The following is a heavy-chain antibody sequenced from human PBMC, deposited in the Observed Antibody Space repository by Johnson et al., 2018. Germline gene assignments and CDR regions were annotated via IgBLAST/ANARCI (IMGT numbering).Heavy chain of an antibody. D-gene: IGHD3-9*01. J-gene: IGHJ6*03. V-gene: IGHV3-30*03. Sequence: QVQLVESGGGVVQXGRSXRLXCAASGFTFSSYGMHWVRQAPGKGLEWVAVISYDGSNKYYADSVKGRFTISRDNSKNTLYLQMNSLRAEDTAVYYCASWAQERNFDWLYYGGRPHYYYYYMDVWGKGTTVTVSS. CDR2: ISYDGSNK. CDR3: ASWAQERNFDWLYYGGRPHYYYYYMDV. CDR1: GFTFSSYG.